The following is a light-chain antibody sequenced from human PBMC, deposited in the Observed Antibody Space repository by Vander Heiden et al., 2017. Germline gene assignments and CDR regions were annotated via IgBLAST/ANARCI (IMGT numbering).Light chain of an antibody. V-gene: IGKV3-20*01. CDR3: QHDARWLT. CDR1: QRVSSSY. Sequence: IVFTQCPGTLSLSPREQATLSCGTSQRVSSSYLPWYQQKPGQAPRLVIHGASSSANGIPDTFRRSGACRDFTRTISRLEPEDSAVYFVQHDARWLTFGGGTKVEIK. CDR2: GAS. J-gene: IGKJ4*01.